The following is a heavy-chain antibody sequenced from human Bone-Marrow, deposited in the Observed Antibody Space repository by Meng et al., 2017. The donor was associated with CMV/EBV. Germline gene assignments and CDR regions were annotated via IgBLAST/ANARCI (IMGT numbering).Heavy chain of an antibody. D-gene: IGHD6-6*01. CDR2: IYYSGST. CDR3: ARLSKYNSSFDY. CDR1: GGSISSSSYY. J-gene: IGHJ4*02. Sequence: SETLSLTCTVSGGSISSSSYYWGWIRQPPGKGLEWIGSIYYSGSTYYNPSLKSRVTISVDTSKNQFSLKLSSVTAADTAVYYCARLSKYNSSFDYWGQGTLVTFSS. V-gene: IGHV4-39*01.